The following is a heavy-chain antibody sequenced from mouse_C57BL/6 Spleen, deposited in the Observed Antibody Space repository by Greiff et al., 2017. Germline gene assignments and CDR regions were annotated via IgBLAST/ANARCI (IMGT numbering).Heavy chain of an antibody. V-gene: IGHV1-64*01. CDR2: INPNSGST. J-gene: IGHJ4*01. D-gene: IGHD2-12*01. CDR1: GYTFTGYW. CDR3: SRESYNSFTNYDMDV. Sequence: QVQLQQPGAELVKPGASVKLSCKASGYTFTGYWMNWVKQRPGQGLEWIGMINPNSGSTNYNEKFKSKATLTVDKSSSTAYMQLSSLTSEDSAVYDCSRESYNSFTNYDMDVWGQGTSVTVSS.